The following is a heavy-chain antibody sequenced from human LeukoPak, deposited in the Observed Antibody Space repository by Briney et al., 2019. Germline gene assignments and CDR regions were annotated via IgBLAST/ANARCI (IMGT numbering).Heavy chain of an antibody. CDR3: ANGVNSSGGGGAFDI. D-gene: IGHD6-19*01. V-gene: IGHV1-46*01. CDR2: INPSGGST. Sequence: ASVKVSCKASGGTFSSYAISWVRQAPGQGLEWMGIINPSGGSTSYAQKFQGRVTMTRDTSTSTVYMELSSLRSEDTAVYYCANGVNSSGGGGAFDIWGQGTMVTVSS. J-gene: IGHJ3*02. CDR1: GGTFSSYA.